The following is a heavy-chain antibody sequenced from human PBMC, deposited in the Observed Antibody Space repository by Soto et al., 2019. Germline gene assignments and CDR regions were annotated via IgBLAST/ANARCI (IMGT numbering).Heavy chain of an antibody. CDR3: ARGFPNRGVMHFDY. J-gene: IGHJ4*02. Sequence: GGSLRLSCAASGFTVSSNYMSWVRQAPGKGLEWVSVIYSGGSTYYADSVKGRFTISRDNSKNTLYLQMNSLRAEDTAVYYCARGFPNRGVMHFDYWGQGTLVTVSS. CDR1: GFTVSSNY. CDR2: IYSGGST. D-gene: IGHD3-10*01. V-gene: IGHV3-66*01.